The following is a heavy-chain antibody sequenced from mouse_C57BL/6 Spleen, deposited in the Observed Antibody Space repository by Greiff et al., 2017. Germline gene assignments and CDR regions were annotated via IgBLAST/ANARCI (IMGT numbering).Heavy chain of an antibody. Sequence: EVKLQESGGGLVKPGGSLKLSCAASGFTFSDYGMHWVRQAPEKGLEWVAYISSGSSTIYYADTVKGRFTISRDNAKNNLFLQMTSLRSEDTAMYYCARTLFAYWGQGTLVTVSA. V-gene: IGHV5-17*01. J-gene: IGHJ3*01. CDR3: ARTLFAY. CDR2: ISSGSSTI. CDR1: GFTFSDYG.